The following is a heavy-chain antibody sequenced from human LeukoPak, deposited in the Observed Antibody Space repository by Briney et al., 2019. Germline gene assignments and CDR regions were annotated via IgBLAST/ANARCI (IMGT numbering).Heavy chain of an antibody. CDR1: GFTFSSYW. CDR2: IKQDGSEK. D-gene: IGHD3-22*01. V-gene: IGHV3-7*01. Sequence: GGSLRLSCAASGFTFSSYWMSWVRQAPGNGLEWVANIKQDGSEKYYVDSVKGRFTISRDNAKNSLYLQMNSLRAEDTAVYYCARDLLSVKPDYYDSSGYYYGWGQGTLVTVSS. J-gene: IGHJ4*02. CDR3: ARDLLSVKPDYYDSSGYYYG.